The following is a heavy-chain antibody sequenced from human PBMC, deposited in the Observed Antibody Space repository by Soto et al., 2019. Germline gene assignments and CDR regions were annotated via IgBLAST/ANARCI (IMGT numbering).Heavy chain of an antibody. D-gene: IGHD3-3*01. J-gene: IGHJ4*02. CDR1: GFTFRTYW. CDR3: ASLSLGSDYDFWSGYFFDY. CDR2: IKRDGSEK. V-gene: IGHV3-7*01. Sequence: EVQLVESGGGLVQPGGSLRLSCAASGFTFRTYWMSWVRQAPGKGLEWVANIKRDGSEKYYVDSVKDRFTISRDNAKNSLYLQMNRLRAEDTAVYYCASLSLGSDYDFWSGYFFDYWGQGTLVTVSS.